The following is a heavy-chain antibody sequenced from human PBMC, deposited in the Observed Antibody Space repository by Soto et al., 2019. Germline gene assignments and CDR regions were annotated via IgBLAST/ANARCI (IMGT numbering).Heavy chain of an antibody. CDR1: GGTVSSYA. V-gene: IGHV1-69*13. J-gene: IGHJ4*02. CDR2: FIPIFVSA. CDR3: ARDLSSDSTGFRGYDL. Sequence: GASVKVSCKXSGGTVSSYAITWVRQAPGKGLEWMGVFIPIFVSAHYAQKFQGRVTITADESTSTAYMELSGLRSEDTAIYYCARDLSSDSTGFRGYDLWGQGTLVTVSS. D-gene: IGHD3-22*01.